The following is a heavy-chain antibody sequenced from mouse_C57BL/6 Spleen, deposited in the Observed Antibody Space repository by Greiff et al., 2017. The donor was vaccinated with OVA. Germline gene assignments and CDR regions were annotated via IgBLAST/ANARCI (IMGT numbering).Heavy chain of an antibody. CDR1: GFNIKNTY. V-gene: IGHV14-3*01. D-gene: IGHD1-3*01. J-gene: IGHJ2*01. CDR3: AGYNLFDY. Sequence: VQLKESVAELVRPGASVKLSCTASGFNIKNTYMHWVKQRPEQGLEWIGRIDPAYGNTKYAPKFQGKATIPADTSSNPAYLQLSSLTSEDTAIYYCAGYNLFDYWGQGTTLTVSS. CDR2: IDPAYGNT.